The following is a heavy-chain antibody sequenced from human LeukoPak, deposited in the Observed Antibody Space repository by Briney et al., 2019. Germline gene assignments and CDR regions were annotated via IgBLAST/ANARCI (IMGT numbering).Heavy chain of an antibody. CDR2: ISGSGGST. Sequence: GGTLRLSCAASGFTFSSYGMSWVRQAPGKGLEWVSAISGSGGSTYYADSVKGRFTISRDNSKNTLYLQMNSLRAEDTAVYYCARGYDSSTRSPGDYWGQGTLVTVSS. CDR1: GFTFSSYG. D-gene: IGHD3-22*01. V-gene: IGHV3-23*01. CDR3: ARGYDSSTRSPGDY. J-gene: IGHJ4*02.